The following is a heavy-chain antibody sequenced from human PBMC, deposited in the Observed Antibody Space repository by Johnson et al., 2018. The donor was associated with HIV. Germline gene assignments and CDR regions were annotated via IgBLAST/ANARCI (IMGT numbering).Heavy chain of an antibody. Sequence: VQLVESGGGLVQPGGSLRLSCAASGLTFSSYAMSWVRQAPGKGLEWVSYISSSGSTIYYADSVKGRFTISRDNAKNSLYLQMNSLRAEDTAVYYCAREIIAAADDIWGQGTMVTVSS. CDR2: ISSSGSTI. CDR1: GLTFSSYA. V-gene: IGHV3-48*04. J-gene: IGHJ3*02. CDR3: AREIIAAADDI. D-gene: IGHD6-13*01.